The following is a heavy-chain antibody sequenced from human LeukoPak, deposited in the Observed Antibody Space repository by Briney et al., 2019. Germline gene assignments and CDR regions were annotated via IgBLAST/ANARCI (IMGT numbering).Heavy chain of an antibody. CDR3: ARHGVVVAATDNWFDP. CDR2: IYPGDSDT. J-gene: IGHJ5*02. Sequence: LGESLKISCKGSGYSFTSYWIGWVRQMPGKGLEWMGIIYPGDSDTRYSPSFQGQVTISADKSISTAYLQWSSLKASDTAMYYCARHGVVVAATDNWFDPWGQGTLVTVSS. V-gene: IGHV5-51*01. D-gene: IGHD2-15*01. CDR1: GYSFTSYW.